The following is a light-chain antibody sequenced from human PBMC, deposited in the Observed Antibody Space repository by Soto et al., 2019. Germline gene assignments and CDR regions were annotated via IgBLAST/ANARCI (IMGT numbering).Light chain of an antibody. CDR2: ETS. CDR1: QSVSPN. V-gene: IGKV3-15*01. CDR3: QQYNNWPPIT. Sequence: EIVLTQSPATLSSSPAYIDTLSCTCSQSVSPNSLAWYQQKPGQAPRLLIYETSTRAPGIPARFSGSGSGTDFTLTISSPQSEDFAVYYCQQYNNWPPITCGKGQRREIK. J-gene: IGKJ5*01.